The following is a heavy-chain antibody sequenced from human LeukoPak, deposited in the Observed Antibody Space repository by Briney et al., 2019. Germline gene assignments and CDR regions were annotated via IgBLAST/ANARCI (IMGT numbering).Heavy chain of an antibody. J-gene: IGHJ4*02. CDR1: GFTVSSNY. CDR3: ARVGGSGGYGGNRPYYEFDY. Sequence: PGGSLRLSCAASGFTVSSNYMSWVRQAPGKGLEWVSVIYSGGSTYYADSVKGRFTISRDNSKNTLYLQMNSLRAEDTAVYYCARVGGSGGYGGNRPYYEFDYWGQGTLVTVSS. V-gene: IGHV3-66*02. CDR2: IYSGGST. D-gene: IGHD4-23*01.